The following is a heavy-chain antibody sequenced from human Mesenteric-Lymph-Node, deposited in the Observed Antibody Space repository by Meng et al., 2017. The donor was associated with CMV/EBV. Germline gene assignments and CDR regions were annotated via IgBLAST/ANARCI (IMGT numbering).Heavy chain of an antibody. Sequence: GGSLRLSCAASRFTFSTYVMNWVRQAPGKGLEWVSTISNSDDNTYYADSVKGRFTISRDNSKNTLSLQMDSLGAEDTALYYCARDYGGSRHFFDYWGQGTLVTVSS. D-gene: IGHD4-23*01. CDR3: ARDYGGSRHFFDY. J-gene: IGHJ4*02. V-gene: IGHV3-23*01. CDR2: ISNSDDNT. CDR1: RFTFSTYV.